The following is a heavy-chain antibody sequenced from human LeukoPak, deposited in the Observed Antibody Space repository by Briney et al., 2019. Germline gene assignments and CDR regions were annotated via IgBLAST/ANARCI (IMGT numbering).Heavy chain of an antibody. V-gene: IGHV3-23*01. D-gene: IGHD3-22*01. CDR1: GFTCSSYA. CDR2: ISGSGGST. J-gene: IGHJ4*02. CDR3: ARGTYDSSGIRLDY. Sequence: PGGSLRLSCAASGFTCSSYAMSWVRQASGKGLEWVSAISGSGGSTYYADSVKGRFTISRDNSKNTLYLQMNSLRAEDTAVYYCARGTYDSSGIRLDYWGQGTLVTVSS.